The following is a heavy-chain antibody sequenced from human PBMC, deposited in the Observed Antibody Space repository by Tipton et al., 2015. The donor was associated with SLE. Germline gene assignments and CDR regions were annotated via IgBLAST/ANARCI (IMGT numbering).Heavy chain of an antibody. V-gene: IGHV4-59*11. D-gene: IGHD3-3*01. J-gene: IGHJ4*02. CDR2: IYHNGDT. CDR3: AREGFLEWLLFDS. Sequence: TLSLTCNVSGDSINSQYWSWIRQPPGKRLEWIAHIYHNGDTNYSPSLKSRATISIDTSKNRFSLKLTSVTTADTAVYYCAREGFLEWLLFDSWGQGTLVTVSS. CDR1: GDSINSQY.